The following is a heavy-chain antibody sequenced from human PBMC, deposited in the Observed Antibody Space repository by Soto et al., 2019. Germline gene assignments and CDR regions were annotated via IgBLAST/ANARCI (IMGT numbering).Heavy chain of an antibody. D-gene: IGHD3-10*01. Sequence: ASVKGSCKASGYTFTNDGISWVRQAQGQGLEWMGWINTYNGNTNHAQKLQGRVTMTTDTSTSTAYMELRSLRSDDTAVYYCARGVGSGTYYNQYNWFDPWGQGTLVTVS. CDR2: INTYNGNT. V-gene: IGHV1-18*01. J-gene: IGHJ5*02. CDR3: ARGVGSGTYYNQYNWFDP. CDR1: GYTFTNDG.